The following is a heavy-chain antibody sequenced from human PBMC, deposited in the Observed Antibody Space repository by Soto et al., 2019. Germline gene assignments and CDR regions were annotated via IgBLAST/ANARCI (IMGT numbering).Heavy chain of an antibody. CDR1: GGSISSGGYY. J-gene: IGHJ3*02. D-gene: IGHD1-26*01. CDR2: IYYSGST. Sequence: LSLTCTVSGGSISSGGYYWSWIRQHPGKGLEWIGYIYYSGSTYYNPSLKSRVTISVDTSKNQFSLKLSSVTAADTAVYYCARVIVGSEAFDIWGQGTMVTVSS. CDR3: ARVIVGSEAFDI. V-gene: IGHV4-31*03.